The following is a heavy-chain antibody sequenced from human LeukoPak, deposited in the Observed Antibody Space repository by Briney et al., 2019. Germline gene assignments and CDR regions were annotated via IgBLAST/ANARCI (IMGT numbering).Heavy chain of an antibody. J-gene: IGHJ3*02. D-gene: IGHD3-10*01. CDR2: TYHSGNS. CDR1: GGSIGSYF. V-gene: IGHV4-59*01. Sequence: PSETLSLTCTVSGGSIGSYFWNWIRQSPEQGLQWIAYTYHSGNSNFNPSLKSRVTISVDTSKNQLSLKLSSVTAADTAVYYCARGDRDYDAFDIWGPGTMVTVSS. CDR3: ARGDRDYDAFDI.